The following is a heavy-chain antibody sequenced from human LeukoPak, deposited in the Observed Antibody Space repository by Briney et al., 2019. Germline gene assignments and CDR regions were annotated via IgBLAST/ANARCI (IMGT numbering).Heavy chain of an antibody. CDR1: GFTFSSYS. CDR3: ARDSRSSHLNWFDP. D-gene: IGHD6-13*01. Sequence: GGSLRLSCAASGFTFSSYSMNWVRQAPGKGLEWVSSISSSSSYIYYADSVKGRFTISRGNAKNSLYLQMNSLRAEDTAVYYCARDSRSSHLNWFDPWGQGTLVTVSS. CDR2: ISSSSSYI. V-gene: IGHV3-21*01. J-gene: IGHJ5*02.